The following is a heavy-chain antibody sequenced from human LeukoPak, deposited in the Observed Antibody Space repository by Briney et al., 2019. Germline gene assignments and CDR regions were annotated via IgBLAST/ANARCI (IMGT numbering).Heavy chain of an antibody. CDR1: GGSFSGYY. D-gene: IGHD2-2*01. J-gene: IGHJ4*02. CDR3: ATGYCSSTSCLPVDY. V-gene: IGHV4-34*01. CDR2: INRSGST. Sequence: PSETLSLTCAVYGGSFSGYYWSWIRQPPGKGLEWIGEINRSGSTNYNPSLKSRVTISVDTSKNQFSLKLSSVTAADTAVYYCATGYCSSTSCLPVDYWGQGTLVTVSS.